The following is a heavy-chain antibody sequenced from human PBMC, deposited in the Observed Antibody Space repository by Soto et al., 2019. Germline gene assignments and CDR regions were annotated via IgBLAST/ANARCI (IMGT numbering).Heavy chain of an antibody. CDR2: IIPMFGTA. CDR3: ARGVHYDSSGYYYFY. D-gene: IGHD3-22*01. V-gene: IGHV1-69*13. CDR1: GGTFNKHA. Sequence: SVKVSCKASGGTFNKHAISWVRQAPGQGLEWMGGIIPMFGTANYAQKFQGRVTITADESTSTAYMELRSLGSEDTAVYYCARGVHYDSSGYYYFYWGRGTLVTVSS. J-gene: IGHJ4*02.